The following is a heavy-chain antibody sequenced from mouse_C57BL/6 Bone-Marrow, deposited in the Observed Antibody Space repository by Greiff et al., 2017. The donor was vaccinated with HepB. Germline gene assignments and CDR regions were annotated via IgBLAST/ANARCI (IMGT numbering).Heavy chain of an antibody. CDR3: ASNWEGYAMDY. Sequence: EVQLVESGGGLVKPGGSLKLSCAASGFTFSDYGMHWVRQAPEKGLEWVAYISSGSSTIYYADTVKGRFTISRDNAKNTLFLQMTSLRSEDTAMYYCASNWEGYAMDYWGQGTSVTVSS. D-gene: IGHD4-1*01. V-gene: IGHV5-17*01. CDR1: GFTFSDYG. J-gene: IGHJ4*01. CDR2: ISSGSSTI.